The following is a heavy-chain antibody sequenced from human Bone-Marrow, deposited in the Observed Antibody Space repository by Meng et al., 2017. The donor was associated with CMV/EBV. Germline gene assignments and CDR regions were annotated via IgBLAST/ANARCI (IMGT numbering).Heavy chain of an antibody. CDR2: IRFDGSIK. CDR1: GFAFKNYG. J-gene: IGHJ4*02. V-gene: IGHV3-30*02. CDR3: AKDMSVIGSID. D-gene: IGHD1-20*01. Sequence: GGFLRLSCAASGFAFKNYGMSWVRQAPDKGLEWVAFIRFDGSIKYYADSVKGRFTISRDNSKNTLYLQMNSLRAEDTAVYYCAKDMSVIGSIDWGQGTLVTVSS.